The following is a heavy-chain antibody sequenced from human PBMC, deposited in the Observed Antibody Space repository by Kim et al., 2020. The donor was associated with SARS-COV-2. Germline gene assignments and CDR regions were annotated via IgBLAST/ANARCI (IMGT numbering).Heavy chain of an antibody. V-gene: IGHV1-18*04. D-gene: IGHD3-10*01. J-gene: IGHJ4*02. Sequence: ASVKVYCKASGYTFTSYGISWVRQAPGQGLEWMGWISAYNGNTNYAQKLQGRVTMTTDTSTSTAYMELRSLRSDDTAVYYCASVADPFYGSGSYYRYWGQGTLVTVSS. CDR2: ISAYNGNT. CDR3: ASVADPFYGSGSYYRY. CDR1: GYTFTSYG.